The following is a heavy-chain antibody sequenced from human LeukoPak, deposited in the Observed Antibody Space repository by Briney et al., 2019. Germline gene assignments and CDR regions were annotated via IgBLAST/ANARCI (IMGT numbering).Heavy chain of an antibody. Sequence: SETLSLTCTVSGGSISSYYWSWIRQPPGKGLELIGYIYYSGSTNYNPSLKSRVTISVDTSKNQFSLKLSSVTAADTAVYYCARVEMATFDYWGQGTLVTVSS. D-gene: IGHD5-24*01. CDR1: GGSISSYY. V-gene: IGHV4-59*01. CDR3: ARVEMATFDY. CDR2: IYYSGST. J-gene: IGHJ4*02.